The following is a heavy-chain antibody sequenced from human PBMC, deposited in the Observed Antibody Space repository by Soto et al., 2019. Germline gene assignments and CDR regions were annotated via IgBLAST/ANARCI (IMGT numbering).Heavy chain of an antibody. V-gene: IGHV3-30-3*01. CDR3: ARDDEDGSYCDLGY. CDR2: ILHDGNNK. D-gene: IGHD3-10*01. Sequence: QVQLVESGGGVVQPGRSLRLFVAAYGFTISNYIMHWVRQASVKVLEWVAMILHDGNNKYYADSVKGRFTISRDNSKNTLYMQMNSLRTEDTAMYYCARDDEDGSYCDLGYWGQGNLVTVSS. CDR1: GFTISNYI. J-gene: IGHJ4*02.